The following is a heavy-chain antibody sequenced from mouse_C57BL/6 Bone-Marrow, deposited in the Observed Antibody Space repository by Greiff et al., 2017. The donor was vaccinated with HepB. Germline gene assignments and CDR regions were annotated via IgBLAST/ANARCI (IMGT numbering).Heavy chain of an antibody. V-gene: IGHV1-82*01. J-gene: IGHJ1*03. CDR1: GYAFSSSW. Sequence: VKLQESGPELVKPGASVKISCKASGYAFSSSWMNWVKQRPGKGLEWIGRIYPGDGDTNYNGKFKGKATLTADKSSSTAYLQLSSLTSEDSAVCFCAVDYGSSYGGYFDVWGTGTTVTVSS. CDR3: AVDYGSSYGGYFDV. D-gene: IGHD1-1*01. CDR2: IYPGDGDT.